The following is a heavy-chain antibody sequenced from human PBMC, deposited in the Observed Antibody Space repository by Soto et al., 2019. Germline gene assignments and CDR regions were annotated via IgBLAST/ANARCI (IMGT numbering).Heavy chain of an antibody. CDR3: ATSYYDSSGPDY. CDR2: ISYDGSNK. CDR1: GFTFSSYA. D-gene: IGHD3-22*01. Sequence: GGSLRLSCAASGFTFSSYAMHWVRQAPGKGLEWVAVISYDGSNKYYADSVKGRFTISRDNSKNTLYLQMNSLRAEDTAVYYCATSYYDSSGPDYWGQGTLVTVSS. V-gene: IGHV3-30-3*01. J-gene: IGHJ4*02.